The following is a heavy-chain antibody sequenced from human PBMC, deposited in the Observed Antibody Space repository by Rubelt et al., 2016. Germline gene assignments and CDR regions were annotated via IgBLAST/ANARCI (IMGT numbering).Heavy chain of an antibody. D-gene: IGHD4-11*01. J-gene: IGHJ6*03. V-gene: IGHV4-39*02. CDR3: AREDLSNGYYMGV. CDR2: INYSGST. CDR1: GGSINIINYY. Sequence: QLQLQESGPGLVKPSETLSLTCAVSGGSINIINYYWGWFRQPPGKGLAWIGSINYSGSTYYNPSLKSRATMSVDTSKNQFSLKLSSVTAADTAVYYCAREDLSNGYYMGVWGQGTTVTVSS.